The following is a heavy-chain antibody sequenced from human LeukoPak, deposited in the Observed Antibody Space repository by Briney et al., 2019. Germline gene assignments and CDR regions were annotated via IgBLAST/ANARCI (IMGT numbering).Heavy chain of an antibody. V-gene: IGHV1-69*04. CDR2: IIPILGIA. J-gene: IGHJ4*02. CDR3: ARAKYSYGLSPPDY. Sequence: ASVRVSCKASGGTFSSYAISWVRQAPGQGLEWMGRIIPILGIANYAQKFQGRVTITADKSTSTAYMELSSLRSEDTAVYYCARAKYSYGLSPPDYWGQGTLVTVSS. D-gene: IGHD5-18*01. CDR1: GGTFSSYA.